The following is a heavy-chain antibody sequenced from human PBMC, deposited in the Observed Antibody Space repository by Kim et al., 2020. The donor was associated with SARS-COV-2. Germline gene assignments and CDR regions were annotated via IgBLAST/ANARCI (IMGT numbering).Heavy chain of an antibody. D-gene: IGHD6-19*01. CDR3: ASLGQWLALRAFDI. V-gene: IGHV4-34*01. J-gene: IGHJ3*02. Sequence: PSLKSPVTLSVDTSKNQFSLKLSSVTAADTAVYYCASLGQWLALRAFDIWGQGTMVTVSS.